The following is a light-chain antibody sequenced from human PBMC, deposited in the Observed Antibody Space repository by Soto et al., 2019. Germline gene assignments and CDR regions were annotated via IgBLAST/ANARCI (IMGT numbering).Light chain of an antibody. Sequence: SFLSHPTSVTGSPVQSSTISNTRTSSDVGGYSYVSCYQQHPGDAPKLMIYHITNRPSGVSDRFSGSKSGNTASLTISGLQAEDEDDYYCSSYTSSTAYIFGTGTKVTVL. CDR3: SSYTSSTAYI. CDR2: HIT. J-gene: IGLJ1*01. CDR1: SSDVGGYSY. V-gene: IGLV2-14*03.